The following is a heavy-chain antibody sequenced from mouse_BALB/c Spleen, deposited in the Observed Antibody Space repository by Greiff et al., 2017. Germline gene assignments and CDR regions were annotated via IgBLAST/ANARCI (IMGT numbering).Heavy chain of an antibody. D-gene: IGHD3-3*01. CDR3: ARGARDY. CDR1: GFTFSSFG. CDR2: ISSGSSTI. V-gene: IGHV5-17*02. Sequence: EVKLQESGGGLVQPGGSRKLSCAASGFTFSSFGMHWVRQAPEKGLEWVAYISSGSSTIYYADTVKGRFTISRDNPKNTLFLQMTSLRSEDTAMYYCARGARDYWGQGTTLTVSS. J-gene: IGHJ2*01.